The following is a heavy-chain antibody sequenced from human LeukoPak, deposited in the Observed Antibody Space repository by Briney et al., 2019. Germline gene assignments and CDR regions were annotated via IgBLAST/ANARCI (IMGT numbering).Heavy chain of an antibody. CDR2: IYYSGST. CDR3: ARHDSSSWALDWFDP. D-gene: IGHD6-13*01. CDR1: GGSISSSSYY. V-gene: IGHV4-39*01. J-gene: IGHJ5*02. Sequence: SETLSLTCTVSGGSISSSSYYWGWIRQPPGKGLEWIGSIYYSGSTYYNPSLKSRVTISVDTSKNQFSLKLSSVTAVDTAVYYCARHDSSSWALDWFDPWGQGTLVTVSS.